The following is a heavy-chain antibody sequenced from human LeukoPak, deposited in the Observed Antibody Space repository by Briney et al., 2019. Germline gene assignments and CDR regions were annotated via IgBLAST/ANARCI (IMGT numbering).Heavy chain of an antibody. D-gene: IGHD2-2*01. V-gene: IGHV3-33*01. J-gene: IGHJ4*02. CDR2: IWYDGSNK. Sequence: GRSLRLSCAASGFTFSSYGMHWVRQAPGKGLEWVAVIWYDGSNKYYADSVKGRFTISRDNSKNTLYLQMNSLRAEDTAVCYCARDGGYCSSTSCYEFDYWGQGTLVTVSS. CDR1: GFTFSSYG. CDR3: ARDGGYCSSTSCYEFDY.